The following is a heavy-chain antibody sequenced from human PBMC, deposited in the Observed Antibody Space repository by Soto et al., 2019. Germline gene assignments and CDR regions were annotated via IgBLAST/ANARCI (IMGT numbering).Heavy chain of an antibody. D-gene: IGHD3-22*01. CDR1: GGSISSVDYY. J-gene: IGHJ6*02. V-gene: IGHV4-30-4*01. CDR2: IYYSGST. Sequence: PSETLSLTFTVSGGSISSVDYYWSWIRQPPGKGLEWIGYIYYSGSTYYNPSLTSRVNISVETSKNQFSLKLRSVTAADTAVYYCAREYYYDSSGYPDIPYGMHXWGQGTTVTVS. CDR3: AREYYYDSSGYPDIPYGMHX.